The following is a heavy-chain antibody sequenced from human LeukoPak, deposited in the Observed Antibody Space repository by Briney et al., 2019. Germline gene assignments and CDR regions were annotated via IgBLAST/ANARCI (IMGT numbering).Heavy chain of an antibody. Sequence: LRLSCAASGFTFSSYAMSWIRQPPGKGLEWIGEINHSGSTNYNPSLKSRVTISVDTSKNQFSLKLSSVTAADTAVYYCASLTTVTAAYFYYYYLDVWGKGTTVTVSS. V-gene: IGHV4-34*01. J-gene: IGHJ6*03. CDR2: INHSGST. CDR1: GFTFSSYA. D-gene: IGHD4-17*01. CDR3: ASLTTVTAAYFYYYYLDV.